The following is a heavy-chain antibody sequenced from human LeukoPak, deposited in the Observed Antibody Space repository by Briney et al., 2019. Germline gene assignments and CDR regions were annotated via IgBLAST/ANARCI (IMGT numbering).Heavy chain of an antibody. D-gene: IGHD2-8*01. Sequence: SETLSLICTVSGGSISSDYWSWIRQPAGKGLEWIGRMWTRGSTNYNPSLKSRVSMSIDTTKKQFSLGLSSVTAADTAVYYCARDQSNALGRTSYDYWGQGTLVTVSS. V-gene: IGHV4-4*07. J-gene: IGHJ4*02. CDR3: ARDQSNALGRTSYDY. CDR2: MWTRGST. CDR1: GGSISSDY.